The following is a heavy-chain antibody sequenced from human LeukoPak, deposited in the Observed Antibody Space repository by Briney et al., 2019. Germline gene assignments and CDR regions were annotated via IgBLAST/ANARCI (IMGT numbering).Heavy chain of an antibody. V-gene: IGHV3-11*04. CDR2: ISSIGITI. CDR3: ARERTVYYYDSSGFDY. D-gene: IGHD3-22*01. J-gene: IGHJ4*02. Sequence: GGSLRLSCAASGFTFSDYYMSWIRQAPGKGLEWGSYISSIGITIYYADSVTGRFTISRDNSKHTLYLQMNSLRAGDTAVYYCARERTVYYYDSSGFDYWGQGTLVTVSS. CDR1: GFTFSDYY.